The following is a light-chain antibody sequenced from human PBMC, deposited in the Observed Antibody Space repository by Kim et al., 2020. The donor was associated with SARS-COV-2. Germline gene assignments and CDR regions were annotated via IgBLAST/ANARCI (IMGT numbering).Light chain of an antibody. CDR2: QDS. V-gene: IGLV3-1*01. Sequence: VAVSPGQTASITCSGDKLGDKYACWYQQKPGQSPVLVIYQDSKRPSGIPERFSGSNSGTTATLTISGTQAMDEADYYCQAWDSSRVFGGGTQLTVL. J-gene: IGLJ3*02. CDR3: QAWDSSRV. CDR1: KLGDKY.